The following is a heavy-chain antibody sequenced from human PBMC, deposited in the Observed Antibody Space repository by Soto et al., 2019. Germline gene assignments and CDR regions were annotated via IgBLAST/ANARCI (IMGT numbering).Heavy chain of an antibody. CDR3: ARDGAAYYYDSSGYSTWDY. D-gene: IGHD3-22*01. CDR1: GYTFTSYG. V-gene: IGHV1-18*01. J-gene: IGHJ4*02. CDR2: ISAYNGNT. Sequence: QVQLVQSGAEVKKPGASVKVSCKASGYTFTSYGISWVRQAPGQGLEWMGGISAYNGNTNYAQKLQGRVTMTTDTSTSTAYMERRSLRSDDTAVYYCARDGAAYYYDSSGYSTWDYWGQGTLVTVSS.